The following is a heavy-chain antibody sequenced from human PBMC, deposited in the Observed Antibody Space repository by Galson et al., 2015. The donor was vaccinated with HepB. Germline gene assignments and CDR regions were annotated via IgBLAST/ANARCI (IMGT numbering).Heavy chain of an antibody. CDR3: AKGRAVVGSWYWFDP. CDR2: ISDSGGRT. D-gene: IGHD6-13*01. CDR1: GFTFSSYA. J-gene: IGHJ5*02. Sequence: SLRLSCAASGFTFSSYAMNWVRQAPGKGLEWVSTISDSGGRTYYAGSVKGRFTISRDNSKNMLYLQMNSLSAEDTAVYHCAKGRAVVGSWYWFDPWGQGTLVTVSS. V-gene: IGHV3-23*01.